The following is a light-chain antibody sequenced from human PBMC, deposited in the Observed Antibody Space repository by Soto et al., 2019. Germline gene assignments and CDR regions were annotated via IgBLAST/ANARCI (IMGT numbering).Light chain of an antibody. Sequence: DIQMTQSPSSLSASVGDRVTIICRASQNIKMYLNWYHQKPGKAPNLLIYSTSKLHNGVPSRFSGGGSGTDFTLTISSLQPDDFGTFFWQQSYTTPTFGQGTKVEVK. CDR2: STS. J-gene: IGKJ1*01. V-gene: IGKV1-39*01. CDR3: QQSYTTPT. CDR1: QNIKMY.